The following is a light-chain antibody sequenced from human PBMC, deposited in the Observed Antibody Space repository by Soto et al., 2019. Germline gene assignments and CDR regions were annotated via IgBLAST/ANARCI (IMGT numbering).Light chain of an antibody. CDR1: QGISNL. CDR2: AAS. CDR3: LQHNTYPYT. J-gene: IGKJ2*01. Sequence: DIQMTQSPSSLSVSAGDRVTLTCRASQGISNLLGWFQHKPGKAPKRLIYAASSLQGGVPSRFSGSGSGTEFTLTITGLQPEDFADYYCLQHNTYPYTFGQGTKLEIK. V-gene: IGKV1-17*01.